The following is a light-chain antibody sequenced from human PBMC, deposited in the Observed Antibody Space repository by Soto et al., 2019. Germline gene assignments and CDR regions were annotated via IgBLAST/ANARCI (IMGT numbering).Light chain of an antibody. J-gene: IGKJ2*01. CDR2: GAS. CDR1: QTVRDN. Sequence: EIVMTHSPATLSVSPGDRVTLSCRASQTVRDNLAWYQQKLGQAPRLLIYGASTRATGIPARFSGSGSGTEFTLTIDSLQSEDFALHFCQQSNNWPYTFGQGTKLEIK. V-gene: IGKV3-15*01. CDR3: QQSNNWPYT.